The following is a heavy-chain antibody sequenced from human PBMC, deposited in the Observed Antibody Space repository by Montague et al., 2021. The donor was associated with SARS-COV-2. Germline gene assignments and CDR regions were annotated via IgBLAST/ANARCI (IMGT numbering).Heavy chain of an antibody. D-gene: IGHD3-22*01. J-gene: IGHJ3*02. V-gene: IGHV4-59*08. CDR2: IYYSGST. Sequence: SETRSLTCTVSGGSISSYYWSWIRQPPGKGLEWIGYIYYSGSTNYNPSLKSRVAISVDTSKNQFSLKLSSVTAADTAVYYCASPTYYYDSSGSDAFDIWGQGTMVTVSS. CDR3: ASPTYYYDSSGSDAFDI. CDR1: GGSISSYY.